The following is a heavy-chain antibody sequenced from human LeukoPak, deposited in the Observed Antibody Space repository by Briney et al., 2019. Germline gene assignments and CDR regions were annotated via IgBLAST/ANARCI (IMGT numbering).Heavy chain of an antibody. CDR3: ARVGSSHDAFDI. CDR2: INHSGST. Sequence: SETLSLTCAVYGGSFSGYYWGWIRQPPGKGLEWIGEINHSGSTNYNPSLKSRVTISVDTSKNQFSLKLSSVTAADTAVYYCARVGSSHDAFDIWGQGTMVTVSS. D-gene: IGHD6-13*01. CDR1: GGSFSGYY. V-gene: IGHV4-34*01. J-gene: IGHJ3*02.